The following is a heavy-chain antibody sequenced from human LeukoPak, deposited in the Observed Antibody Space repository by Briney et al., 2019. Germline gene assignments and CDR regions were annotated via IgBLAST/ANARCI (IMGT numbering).Heavy chain of an antibody. CDR1: GGSISGYY. CDR3: AASTYYYDSSGFDP. J-gene: IGHJ5*02. Sequence: SETLSLTCTVSGGSISGYYWSWIRQPPGKGLEWIGYIYYSGSTNYNPSLKSRVTISVDTSKNQFSLKLSSVTAADTAVYYCAASTYYYDSSGFDPWGQGTLVTVSS. V-gene: IGHV4-59*08. D-gene: IGHD3-22*01. CDR2: IYYSGST.